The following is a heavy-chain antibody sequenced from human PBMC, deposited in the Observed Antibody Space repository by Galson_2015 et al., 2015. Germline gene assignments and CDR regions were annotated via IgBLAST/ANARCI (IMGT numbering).Heavy chain of an antibody. CDR2: ISSTTTYI. Sequence: SLRLSCAASEFTFSSYYMSWVRQAPGKGLEWVSSISSTTTYIYYADSVKGRFTISRDNAKNSLYLQMNSLGAEDTAVYSCARQILDYDFWSGYYPTNFDYWGQGTLVTVSS. V-gene: IGHV3-21*01. CDR1: EFTFSSYY. J-gene: IGHJ4*02. D-gene: IGHD3-3*01. CDR3: ARQILDYDFWSGYYPTNFDY.